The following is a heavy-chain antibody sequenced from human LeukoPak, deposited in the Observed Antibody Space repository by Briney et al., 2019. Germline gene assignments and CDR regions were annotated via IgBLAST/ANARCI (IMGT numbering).Heavy chain of an antibody. D-gene: IGHD3-22*01. Sequence: SETLSLTCAVYGGFFSGYYWSWIRQPPGKGLEWIGEINHSGSTNYNPSLKSRVTISVDTSKNQFSLKLSSVTAADTAVYYCAGFTYYYDSSGYTDFDYWGQGTLVTVSS. CDR3: AGFTYYYDSSGYTDFDY. CDR2: INHSGST. V-gene: IGHV4-34*01. CDR1: GGFFSGYY. J-gene: IGHJ4*02.